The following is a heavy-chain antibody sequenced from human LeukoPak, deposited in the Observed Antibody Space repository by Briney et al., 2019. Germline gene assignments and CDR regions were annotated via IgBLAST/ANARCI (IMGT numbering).Heavy chain of an antibody. D-gene: IGHD2-15*01. Sequence: GGSLRLSCAASGFTFSSYAMSWVRQAPGKGLEWVSAISGSGGSTYYADSVKGRFTISRDNSKNTLYLQMNSLRAEDTAVYYCAKGRRYCSGGSCYTDYWGQGTLVTVSS. CDR1: GFTFSSYA. J-gene: IGHJ4*02. CDR3: AKGRRYCSGGSCYTDY. V-gene: IGHV3-23*01. CDR2: ISGSGGST.